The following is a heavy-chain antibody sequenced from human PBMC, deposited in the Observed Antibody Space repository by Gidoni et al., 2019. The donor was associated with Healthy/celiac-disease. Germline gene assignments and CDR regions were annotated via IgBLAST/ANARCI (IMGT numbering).Heavy chain of an antibody. CDR1: GGSISSYY. CDR3: ARLGGSYRDAFDI. D-gene: IGHD1-26*01. Sequence: QVQLQESGPGLVKPSETLSLTCTVSGGSISSYYWSWLRQPPGKGLEWIGYIYYSGSTNYNPSLKSRVTISVDTSKNQFSLKLSSVTAADAAVYYCARLGGSYRDAFDIWGQGTMVTVSS. V-gene: IGHV4-59*01. J-gene: IGHJ3*02. CDR2: IYYSGST.